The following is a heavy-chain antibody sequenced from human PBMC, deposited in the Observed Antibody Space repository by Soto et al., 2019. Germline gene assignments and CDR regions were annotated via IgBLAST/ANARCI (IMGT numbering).Heavy chain of an antibody. J-gene: IGHJ5*02. V-gene: IGHV4-31*03. CDR3: ARDSVVRGVTGWFDP. D-gene: IGHD3-10*01. CDR2: IYYSGST. CDR1: GGSISSGGYY. Sequence: QVQLQESGPGLVKPSQTLSLTCTVSGGSISSGGYYWSWIRQHPEKGLEWIGYIYYSGSTYYNPSLKSRVTISVDTSKNKFSLKLRSVTAADTAVYYCARDSVVRGVTGWFDPWGQGTLVTVSS.